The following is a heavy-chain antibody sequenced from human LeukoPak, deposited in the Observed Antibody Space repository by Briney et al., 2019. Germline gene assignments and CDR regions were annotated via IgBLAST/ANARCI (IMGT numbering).Heavy chain of an antibody. CDR1: GFTFSSYS. CDR3: ARSRRGWELLSY. Sequence: GGSLRLSCAASGFTFSSYSMNWVRQAPGKGLEWVSSISSSSSYIYYADSVKGRFTISRDNAKNSLYLQMHSLRAEDTAVYYCARSRRGWELLSYWGQGTLVTVSS. CDR2: ISSSSSYI. J-gene: IGHJ4*02. V-gene: IGHV3-21*01. D-gene: IGHD1-26*01.